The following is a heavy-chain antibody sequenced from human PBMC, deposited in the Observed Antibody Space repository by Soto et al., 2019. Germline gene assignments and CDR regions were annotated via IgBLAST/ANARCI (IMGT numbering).Heavy chain of an antibody. Sequence: QVQLVESGGGVVQPGRSLRLSCAASGFTFSNYGMHWARQSPGKGLEWVAVISYDRSNKYYADSVKGRFTISRDNSKNTLDLQMNSLRAEDTAVYYCAREGPLDIWSGLGLDYWGQGTLVTVSS. D-gene: IGHD3-3*01. CDR3: AREGPLDIWSGLGLDY. CDR1: GFTFSNYG. CDR2: ISYDRSNK. V-gene: IGHV3-30*03. J-gene: IGHJ4*02.